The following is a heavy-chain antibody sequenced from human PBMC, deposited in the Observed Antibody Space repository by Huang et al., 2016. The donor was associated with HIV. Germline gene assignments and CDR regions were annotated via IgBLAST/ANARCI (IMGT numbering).Heavy chain of an antibody. J-gene: IGHJ3*02. CDR2: IDYSGST. CDR1: GGPISNSSHY. D-gene: IGHD2-8*02. CDR3: VGYCTGGTCFEAFDI. V-gene: IGHV4-39*01. Sequence: QLQLQESGPGLVKPSETLSLTCTVSGGPISNSSHYWGGIRQPPGKGLEWIGRIDYSGSTHHNPSLKSRVTMSVDASKSQISLNLISVTAADTALYYCVGYCTGGTCFEAFDIWGQGTRVTVSS.